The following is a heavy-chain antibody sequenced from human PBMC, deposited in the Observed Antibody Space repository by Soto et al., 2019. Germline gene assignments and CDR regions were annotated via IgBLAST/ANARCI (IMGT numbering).Heavy chain of an antibody. J-gene: IGHJ4*02. CDR3: ARDLPRSDY. CDR1: GYTFTSYF. Sequence: QVQLVQSGAEVKKPGASVKVSCKASGYTFTSYFISWVRQAPGQGLEWMGGISADNGKTNYVQKIQGRVTITTDTSTSTAYMELTSLRSDDTAVYYFARDLPRSDYWGQGTLVTVSS. V-gene: IGHV1-18*01. CDR2: ISADNGKT. D-gene: IGHD3-16*01.